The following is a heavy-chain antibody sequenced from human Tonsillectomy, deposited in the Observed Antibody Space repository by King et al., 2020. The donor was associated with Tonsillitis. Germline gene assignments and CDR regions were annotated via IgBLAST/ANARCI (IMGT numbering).Heavy chain of an antibody. D-gene: IGHD6-25*01. Sequence: VQLVESGGGVVQPGRSLRLSCAASGFAFSHYAMHGVRQAPGKGLGWVAIISFHEINKYYADSVKARFTVSRDTSNNTLYLQMNSLRPEDTAVYYCARPSGYYNHYYALDVWGQGTTVTVSS. CDR2: ISFHEINK. J-gene: IGHJ6*02. CDR3: ARPSGYYNHYYALDV. CDR1: GFAFSHYA. V-gene: IGHV3-30*04.